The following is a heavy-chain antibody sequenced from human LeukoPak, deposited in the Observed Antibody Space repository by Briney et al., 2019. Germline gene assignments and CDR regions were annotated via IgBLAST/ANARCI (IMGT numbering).Heavy chain of an antibody. V-gene: IGHV1-18*01. CDR2: ISAYNGNT. D-gene: IGHD4-23*01. CDR1: GYTFTSYG. Sequence: ASVKVSCKASGYTFTSYGISWVRQAPGQGLEWMGWISAYNGNTNYAQKFQGWVTMTRDTSISTAYMELSRLRSDDTAVYYCAREGGGKPFDYWGQGTLVTVSS. J-gene: IGHJ4*02. CDR3: AREGGGKPFDY.